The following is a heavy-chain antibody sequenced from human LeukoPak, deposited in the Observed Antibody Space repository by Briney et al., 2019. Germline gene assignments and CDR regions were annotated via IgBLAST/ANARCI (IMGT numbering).Heavy chain of an antibody. CDR2: IYTSGST. CDR3: ARGSQAAAVAANWFDP. V-gene: IGHV4-4*07. CDR1: GGSISSYY. J-gene: IGHJ5*02. D-gene: IGHD6-13*01. Sequence: SETLSLTCTVSGGSISSYYWSWIRQPAGKGLEWIGRIYTSGSTNYHPSLKSRVTMSVDTSKNQFSLKLSSVTAADTAVYYCARGSQAAAVAANWFDPWGQGTLVTVSS.